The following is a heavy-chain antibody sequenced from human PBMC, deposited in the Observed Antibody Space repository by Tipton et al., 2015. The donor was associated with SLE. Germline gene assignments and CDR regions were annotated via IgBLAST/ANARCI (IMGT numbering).Heavy chain of an antibody. J-gene: IGHJ6*02. CDR2: IYTSGST. V-gene: IGHV4-4*07. D-gene: IGHD2-2*01. CDR1: GGSISSYY. CDR3: ARDPWGYCSSTSCRDYYGMDV. Sequence: TLSLTCTVSGGSISSYYWSWIRQPAGKGLEWIGRIYTSGSTNCNPSLQSRVTMSVDTSKNQFSLKLSPVTAADTAVYYCARDPWGYCSSTSCRDYYGMDVWGQGTTVTVSS.